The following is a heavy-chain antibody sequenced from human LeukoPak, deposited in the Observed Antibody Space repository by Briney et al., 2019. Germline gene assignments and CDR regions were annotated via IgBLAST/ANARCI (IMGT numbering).Heavy chain of an antibody. Sequence: GGSLRLSCAASGFTFSTYAMHWVRQAPGRGLEWVAVISYDGTNKYYADSVKGRFTISRDNSKNTLYLQMNSLRAEDTAVYYCARVSVRVVVTSEPGDYWGQGTLVTVSS. V-gene: IGHV3-30*04. D-gene: IGHD2-21*02. J-gene: IGHJ4*02. CDR2: ISYDGTNK. CDR1: GFTFSTYA. CDR3: ARVSVRVVVTSEPGDY.